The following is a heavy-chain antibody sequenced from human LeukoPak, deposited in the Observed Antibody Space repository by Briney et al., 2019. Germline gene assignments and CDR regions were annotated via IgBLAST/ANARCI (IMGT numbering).Heavy chain of an antibody. Sequence: GGSLRLSCAASGFTFSSYGMHWVRQAPGKGLEWVAVISYDGSNKYYADSVKGRFTISRDNSKNTLYLQMNSLRVEDTAIYYCAKGRGYCTGGSCYSDHWGQGTLVTVSS. CDR3: AKGRGYCTGGSCYSDH. D-gene: IGHD2-15*01. J-gene: IGHJ4*02. CDR2: ISYDGSNK. V-gene: IGHV3-30*18. CDR1: GFTFSSYG.